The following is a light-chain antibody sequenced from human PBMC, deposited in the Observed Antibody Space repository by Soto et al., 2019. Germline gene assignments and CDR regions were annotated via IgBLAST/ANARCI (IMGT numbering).Light chain of an antibody. CDR3: LQDYNFPRT. CDR1: QGIRND. Sequence: AIQMTQSPSSLSASVGDRVTITCRASQGIRNDLGWYQQKPGKAPMLLIYAASSLESGVPSRFSGSGAGTDFTLTISSLQPEDFATYYCLQDYNFPRTFGQGTKVEIK. V-gene: IGKV1-6*01. CDR2: AAS. J-gene: IGKJ1*01.